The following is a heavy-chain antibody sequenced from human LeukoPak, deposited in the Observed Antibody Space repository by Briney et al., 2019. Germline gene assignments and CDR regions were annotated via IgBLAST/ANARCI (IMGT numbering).Heavy chain of an antibody. J-gene: IGHJ4*02. CDR3: ARDCIGCHGFDY. CDR2: VSAYADDT. Sequence: ASVKVSCKSSGYTFTNYGISWVRQAPGQGLEWVGLVSAYADDTNYVQKFQGRITMTTDTSTSTAYVELRSLRSDDTAVYYCARDCIGCHGFDYWGQGTLVTVSS. CDR1: GYTFTNYG. V-gene: IGHV1-18*01. D-gene: IGHD2-15*01.